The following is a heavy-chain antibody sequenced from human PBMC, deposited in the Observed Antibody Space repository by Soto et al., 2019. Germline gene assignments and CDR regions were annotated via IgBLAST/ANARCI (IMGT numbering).Heavy chain of an antibody. CDR1: GGSISSYY. Sequence: SETLSLTCTVSGGSISSYYWSWIRQPPGKGLEWIGNIYYSGSTNYNPSLKSRLTISVDTSKNKFSLKLTSVTAADTAIYYCARPKTIGAAAGKGWFDPWGQGTLVTVSS. V-gene: IGHV4-59*08. CDR3: ARPKTIGAAAGKGWFDP. D-gene: IGHD6-13*01. J-gene: IGHJ5*02. CDR2: IYYSGST.